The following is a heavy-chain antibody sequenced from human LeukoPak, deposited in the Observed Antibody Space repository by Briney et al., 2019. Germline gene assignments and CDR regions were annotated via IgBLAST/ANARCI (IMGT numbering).Heavy chain of an antibody. CDR2: INHSGST. J-gene: IGHJ4*02. D-gene: IGHD3-16*01. CDR3: ARGRGGISHL. CDR1: GGSFSGYY. Sequence: SETLSLTCAVYGGSFSGYYWSWIRQPPGMGLEWIGEINHSGSTNYNPSLKSRVTISVDTSKNQFSLKLSSVTAADTAVYYCARGRGGISHLGGQGALVTVSS. V-gene: IGHV4-34*01.